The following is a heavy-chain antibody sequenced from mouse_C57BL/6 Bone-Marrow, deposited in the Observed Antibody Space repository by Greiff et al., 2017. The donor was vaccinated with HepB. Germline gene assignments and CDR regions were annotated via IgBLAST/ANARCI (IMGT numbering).Heavy chain of an antibody. D-gene: IGHD3-2*02. CDR3: ARRNSSGPAWFAY. Sequence: VKLMESGPGLVAPSQSLSITCTVSGFSFTSYAISWVRQPPGKGLEWLGVIWTGGGTNYNSALKSRLSISKDNSKSQVFLKMNSLQTDDTARYYCARRNSSGPAWFAYWGQGTLVTVSA. CDR1: GFSFTSYA. J-gene: IGHJ3*01. V-gene: IGHV2-9-1*01. CDR2: IWTGGGT.